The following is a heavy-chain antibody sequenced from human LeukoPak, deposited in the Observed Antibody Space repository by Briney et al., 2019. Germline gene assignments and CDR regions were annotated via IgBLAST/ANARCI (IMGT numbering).Heavy chain of an antibody. J-gene: IGHJ5*02. CDR3: AKDASVTGKNCFDP. Sequence: QPGRSLRLSCAASGFTFDNFGMHWVRQAPGKGLEWVAVISSDGSNKYYEDSVKGRFTISRDNSRNTLYLQMNSLRAEDTAAYYCAKDASVTGKNCFDPWGQGTLVTVSS. D-gene: IGHD2-21*02. CDR1: GFTFDNFG. V-gene: IGHV3-30*18. CDR2: ISSDGSNK.